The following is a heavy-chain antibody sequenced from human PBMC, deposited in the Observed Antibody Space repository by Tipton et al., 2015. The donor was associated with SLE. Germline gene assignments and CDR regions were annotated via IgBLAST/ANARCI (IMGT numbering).Heavy chain of an antibody. V-gene: IGHV3-53*01. Sequence: SLRLSCAASGFTVSSNYMSWVRQAPGKGLEWVSVIYSGGSTYYADSVKGRFTISRDNSKNTLYLQMNSLRAEDTAVYYCARDYYDSSGYYDYWGQGTLVTASS. D-gene: IGHD3-22*01. CDR2: IYSGGST. CDR3: ARDYYDSSGYYDY. J-gene: IGHJ4*02. CDR1: GFTVSSNY.